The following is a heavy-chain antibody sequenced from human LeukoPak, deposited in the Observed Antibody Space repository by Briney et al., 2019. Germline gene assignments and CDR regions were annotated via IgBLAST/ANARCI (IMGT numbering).Heavy chain of an antibody. Sequence: ASPKVSCKPSPGPFSTSALSSVRDAPGQRLEWMGKIMPIFGAANYAQNFESRVTVTADESTSTTSRELSSLRSEDTAVYYCARDFGDGSGSYYSTWFDSWGQGTLVTVSS. CDR1: PGPFSTSA. CDR3: ARDFGDGSGSYYSTWFDS. CDR2: IMPIFGAA. J-gene: IGHJ5*01. V-gene: IGHV1-69*13. D-gene: IGHD3-10*01.